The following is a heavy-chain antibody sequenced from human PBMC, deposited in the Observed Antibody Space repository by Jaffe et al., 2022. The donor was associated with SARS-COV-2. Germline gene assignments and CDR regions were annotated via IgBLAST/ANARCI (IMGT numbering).Heavy chain of an antibody. Sequence: EVQLVESGGGLVKPGGSLRLSCAASGFTFSNAWMSWVRQAPGKGLEWVGRIKSKTDGGTTDYAAPVKGRFTISRDDSKNTLYLQMNSLKTEDTAVYYCTTGLYPASIAVAGDYWGQGTLVTVSS. V-gene: IGHV3-15*01. CDR3: TTGLYPASIAVAGDY. D-gene: IGHD6-19*01. CDR2: IKSKTDGGTT. CDR1: GFTFSNAW. J-gene: IGHJ4*02.